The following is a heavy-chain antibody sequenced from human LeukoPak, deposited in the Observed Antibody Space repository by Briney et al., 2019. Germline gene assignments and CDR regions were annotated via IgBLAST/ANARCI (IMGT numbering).Heavy chain of an antibody. J-gene: IGHJ4*02. CDR2: FDPEDGET. D-gene: IGHD5-24*01. CDR1: GYTLTELS. Sequence: PVASVKVSCKVSGYTLTELSMHWVRQAPGKGLEWMGGFDPEDGETIYAQKFQGRVTMTRDTSTSTVYMDLSSLRSEDTAVYYCARWTTTFLDYWGQGTLVTVSS. V-gene: IGHV1-24*01. CDR3: ARWTTTFLDY.